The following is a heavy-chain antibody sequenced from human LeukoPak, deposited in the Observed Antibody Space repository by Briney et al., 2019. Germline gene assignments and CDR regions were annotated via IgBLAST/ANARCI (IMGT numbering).Heavy chain of an antibody. CDR2: ISFDGTTK. J-gene: IGHJ4*01. D-gene: IGHD3-22*01. CDR3: ARRWDSSGPIDY. CDR1: GFSFTSFS. Sequence: GGSLRLSCAASGFSFTSFSIHWVRQTPDKGLEWLAVISFDGTTKYYADSVKGRFTISRDNSKNTVFLQMNSLRFEDTALYFCARRWDSSGPIDYWGQGTLVSVSS. V-gene: IGHV3-30*04.